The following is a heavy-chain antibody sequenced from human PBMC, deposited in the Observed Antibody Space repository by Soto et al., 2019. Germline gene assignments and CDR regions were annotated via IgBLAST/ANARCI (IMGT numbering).Heavy chain of an antibody. CDR3: AKDIEYSSWRGGMDV. V-gene: IGHV3-23*01. J-gene: IGHJ6*02. Sequence: LSCAASGFTFSSYAMSWVRQAPGKGLEWVSAISGSGGSTYYADSVKGRFTISRDNSKNTLYLQMNSLRAEDTAVYYCAKDIEYSSWRGGMDVWGQGTTVTVSS. CDR1: GFTFSSYA. CDR2: ISGSGGST. D-gene: IGHD6-6*01.